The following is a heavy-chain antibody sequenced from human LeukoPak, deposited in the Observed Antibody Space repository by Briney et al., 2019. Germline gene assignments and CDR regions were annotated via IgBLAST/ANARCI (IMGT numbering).Heavy chain of an antibody. CDR1: GFTFSSYE. CDR3: ATETENSNYDAFDI. V-gene: IGHV3-48*03. Sequence: GGSLRLSCAASGFTFSSYEMNWVRQAPGKGLEWVSYISGGGTTIFYADSVKGRVTISRDNAKNSLYLHMNSLSAEDTALYFCATETENSNYDAFDIWGQGTLVTVSS. D-gene: IGHD4-11*01. J-gene: IGHJ3*02. CDR2: ISGGGTTI.